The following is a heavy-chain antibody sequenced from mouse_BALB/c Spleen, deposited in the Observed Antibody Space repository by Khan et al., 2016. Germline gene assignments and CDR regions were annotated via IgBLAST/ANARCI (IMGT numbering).Heavy chain of an antibody. CDR3: ASYYDYDGGFAY. CDR1: GFSLTGFS. D-gene: IGHD2-4*01. CDR2: IWGDGST. V-gene: IGHV2-6-7*01. Sequence: VQLQESGPGLVAPSQSLSITCTVSGFSLTGFSVNWVRQPPGKALEWLGMIWGDGSTDYNSDLKSRLSFNRDDSKSKFFLKMNSLQTDDTSSYFCASYYDYDGGFAYWGQGTLVTVSA. J-gene: IGHJ3*01.